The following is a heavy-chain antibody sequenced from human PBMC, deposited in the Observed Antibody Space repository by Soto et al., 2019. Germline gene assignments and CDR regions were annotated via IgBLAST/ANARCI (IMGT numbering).Heavy chain of an antibody. V-gene: IGHV3-30-3*01. D-gene: IGHD2-21*02. J-gene: IGHJ3*02. CDR3: ARDRAYCGGDCYSIAFDI. CDR1: GFTFSSYT. CDR2: ISYDGSDK. Sequence: GGSLRLSCAASGFTFSSYTMHWVRQTPGKGLEWVAVISYDGSDKYYADSVTGRFTISRDNAKNSLYLQMNSLRVEDTAVYYCARDRAYCGGDCYSIAFDIWGQGTMVTVSS.